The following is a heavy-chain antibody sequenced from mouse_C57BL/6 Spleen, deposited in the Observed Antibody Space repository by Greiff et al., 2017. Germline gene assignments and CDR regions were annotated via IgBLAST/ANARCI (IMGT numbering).Heavy chain of an antibody. CDR1: GYTFTSYW. V-gene: IGHV1-69*01. CDR3: ARSGYYYGSRYYFDY. CDR2: IDPSDSYT. D-gene: IGHD1-1*01. Sequence: QVQLKQPGAELVMPGASVKLSCKASGYTFTSYWMHWVKQRPGQGLEWIGEIDPSDSYTNYNQKFKGKSTLTVDKSSSTAYMQLSSQTSEDSAVYYCARSGYYYGSRYYFDYWGQGTTLTVSS. J-gene: IGHJ2*01.